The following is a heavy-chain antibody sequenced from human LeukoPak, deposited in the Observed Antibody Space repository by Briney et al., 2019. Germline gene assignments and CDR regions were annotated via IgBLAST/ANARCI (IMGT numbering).Heavy chain of an antibody. Sequence: ASVTVSCKASGYTFTNYDIHWVRQAPGQGLEWMAWMNPNSGNIDYAQKFQGRVAMTRDTSINTAFLELNSLTSDDTAVYYCARTGSGSYRDFDYWGQGTLVTDSS. CDR2: MNPNSGNI. V-gene: IGHV1-8*01. CDR1: GYTFTNYD. D-gene: IGHD1-26*01. J-gene: IGHJ4*02. CDR3: ARTGSGSYRDFDY.